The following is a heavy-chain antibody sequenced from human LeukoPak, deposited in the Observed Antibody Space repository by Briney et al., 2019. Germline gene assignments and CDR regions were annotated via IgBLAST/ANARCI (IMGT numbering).Heavy chain of an antibody. CDR1: GYTFTAYW. V-gene: IGHV1-2*02. CDR3: ARIFASGSFYSH. J-gene: IGHJ4*02. CDR2: IKPDSGGP. D-gene: IGHD3-10*01. Sequence: ASVKVSCKASGYTFTAYWLHWVGQAPGQGLEWMGWIKPDSGGPTYAKEFQGRVTMTTDTSITTAYMELSGLRSDDTAVYYCARIFASGSFYSHWGQGTLVTVSS.